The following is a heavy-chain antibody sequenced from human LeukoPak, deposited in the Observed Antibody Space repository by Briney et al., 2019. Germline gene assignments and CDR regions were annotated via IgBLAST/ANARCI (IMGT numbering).Heavy chain of an antibody. CDR1: GYTFTSYG. Sequence: ASVKVSCKASGYTFTSYGISWVRQAPGRGLEWMGIINPNGGSTSYAQKFQGRVTMTRDTSTSTAYMELRSLRSDDTAVYYCARDSRYSGSPIPHDAFDIWGQGTMVTVSS. CDR3: ARDSRYSGSPIPHDAFDI. V-gene: IGHV1-46*01. D-gene: IGHD1-26*01. J-gene: IGHJ3*02. CDR2: INPNGGST.